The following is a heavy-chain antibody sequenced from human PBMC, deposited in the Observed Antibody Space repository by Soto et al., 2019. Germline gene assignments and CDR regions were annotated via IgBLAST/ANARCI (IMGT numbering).Heavy chain of an antibody. CDR1: GFTFSSYA. CDR3: AKVPRNYGDYVEFGFFDY. CDR2: ISGSGGST. Sequence: GGSLRLSCAASGFTFSSYAMSWVRQAPGKGLEWVSAISGSGGSTYYADSVKGRFTISRDNSKNTLYLQMNSLRAEDTAVYYCAKVPRNYGDYVEFGFFDYWGQGTLVTVSS. D-gene: IGHD4-17*01. V-gene: IGHV3-23*01. J-gene: IGHJ4*02.